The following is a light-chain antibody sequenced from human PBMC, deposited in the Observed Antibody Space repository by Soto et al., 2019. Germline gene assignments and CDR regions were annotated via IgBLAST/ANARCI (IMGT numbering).Light chain of an antibody. J-gene: IGKJ1*01. V-gene: IGKV3-15*01. CDR1: QSVGSN. CDR2: GAS. CDR3: QQYNNWPPDRT. Sequence: EIVMTQSPATLSVSPGERATLSCRASQSVGSNLAWYQQKPGQAPRLLIYGASTRATGIPARFSGSGSGTELTLTISSLHSEDFAIYFCQQYNNWPPDRTFGQGTKVEIK.